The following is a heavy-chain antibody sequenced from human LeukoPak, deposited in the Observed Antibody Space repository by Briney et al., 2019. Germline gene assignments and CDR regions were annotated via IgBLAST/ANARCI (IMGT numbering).Heavy chain of an antibody. CDR1: EFSFSTNW. D-gene: IGHD2-2*01. CDR2: LNEDGSVK. CDR3: ANAPRSTVSY. J-gene: IGHJ4*02. V-gene: IGHV3-7*01. Sequence: SGGSLRLSCAASEFSFSTNWMHWVRQTPGKGLEWVAELNEDGSVKYYVDSVKGRFTISRDNAKSLLFLQMYNLRTEDTGVYFCANAPRSTVSYWGRGTLVTVSS.